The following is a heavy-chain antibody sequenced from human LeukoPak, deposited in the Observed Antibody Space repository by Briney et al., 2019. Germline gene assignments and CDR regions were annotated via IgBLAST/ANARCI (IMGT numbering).Heavy chain of an antibody. Sequence: GGSLRLSCAASGLTFSSHWMHWVRQAPGKGLVWVSRITNDGSSTTYADSVKGRFTISRDNAKNTLYLQMNSLRAEDTAVYYCARHQFSSSWYLSWGQGTLVTVSS. V-gene: IGHV3-74*01. J-gene: IGHJ4*02. CDR1: GLTFSSHW. CDR3: ARHQFSSSWYLS. CDR2: ITNDGSST. D-gene: IGHD6-13*01.